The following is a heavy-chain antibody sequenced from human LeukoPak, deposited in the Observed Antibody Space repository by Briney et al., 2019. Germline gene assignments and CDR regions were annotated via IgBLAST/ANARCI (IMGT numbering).Heavy chain of an antibody. CDR1: GYTFTSYG. CDR3: ARGDPGYCSSTSCYLHYYGMDV. D-gene: IGHD2-2*01. CDR2: ISAYSGDT. V-gene: IGHV1-18*01. J-gene: IGHJ6*02. Sequence: ASVKVSCKASGYTFTSYGISWVRQAPGQGLEWMGWISAYSGDTNYAQKFQGRATMTTDTSTSTAYMELRSLSSDDTAVYYCARGDPGYCSSTSCYLHYYGMDVWGQGTTVTVSS.